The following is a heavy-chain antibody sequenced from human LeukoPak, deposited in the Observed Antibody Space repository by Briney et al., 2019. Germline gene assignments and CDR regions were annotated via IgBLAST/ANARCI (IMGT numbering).Heavy chain of an antibody. V-gene: IGHV4-59*11. J-gene: IGHJ3*02. CDR3: ARETTVVTPGRSDVLDI. Sequence: PSETLSLTCTVSGGSISSHYWNWIRQPPGKGLEWIGYIYYSGSTNYNPSLKSRVTISVDTSKNQFSLKLSSVTAADTAVYYCARETTVVTPGRSDVLDIWGQGTMVTVSS. CDR2: IYYSGST. D-gene: IGHD4-23*01. CDR1: GGSISSHY.